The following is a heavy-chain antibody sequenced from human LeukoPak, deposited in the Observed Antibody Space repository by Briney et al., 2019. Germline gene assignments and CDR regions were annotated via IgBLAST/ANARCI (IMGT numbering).Heavy chain of an antibody. J-gene: IGHJ6*02. Sequence: SSETLSLTCTVSGGSISSYYWSWIRQPSGKGLEWIGYIYYSGSTNYNPSLKSRVTISVDTSKNQFSLKLSSVTAADTAVYYCARFVVGYYYYGMDVWGQGTTVTVSS. V-gene: IGHV4-59*08. D-gene: IGHD3-22*01. CDR3: ARFVVGYYYYGMDV. CDR1: GGSISSYY. CDR2: IYYSGST.